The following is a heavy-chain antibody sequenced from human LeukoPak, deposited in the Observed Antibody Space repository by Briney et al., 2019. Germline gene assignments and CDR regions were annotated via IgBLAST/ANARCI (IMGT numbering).Heavy chain of an antibody. D-gene: IGHD5-18*01. CDR2: IYHSGST. CDR3: ARVDTALIKF. J-gene: IGHJ4*02. CDR1: GGSISSSNW. Sequence: SETLSLTCAVSGGSISSSNWWSWVRQPPGKGLEWIGEIYHSGSTNYNPSLKSRVTISADTSKNQFSLNLSSVTATDSAIYFCARVDTALIKFWGQGTLVTVSS. V-gene: IGHV4-4*02.